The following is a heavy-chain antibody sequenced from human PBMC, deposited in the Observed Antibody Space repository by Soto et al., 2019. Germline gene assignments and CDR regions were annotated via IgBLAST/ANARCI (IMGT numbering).Heavy chain of an antibody. CDR2: ISTNGRST. CDR3: LRNIFGVVIFHS. D-gene: IGHD3-3*01. CDR1: GFSFSDSA. V-gene: IGHV3-64D*06. Sequence: GSLRLSCSASGFSFSDSAMHWVRQAPGKKLEYVSAISTNGRSTYYADSVKGRFTISRDNSKNTVHLQMSSLRAEDTAVYYCLRNIFGVVIFHSWGQGTPLTVS. J-gene: IGHJ4*02.